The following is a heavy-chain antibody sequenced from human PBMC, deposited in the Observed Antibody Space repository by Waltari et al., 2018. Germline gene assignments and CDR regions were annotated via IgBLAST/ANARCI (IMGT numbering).Heavy chain of an antibody. D-gene: IGHD6-19*01. CDR1: GGTFSSYA. J-gene: IGHJ6*02. V-gene: IGHV1-69*08. CDR2: IIPIFGTA. Sequence: QVQLVQSGAEVKKPGSSVKVSCKASGGTFSSYAISWVRQAPGQGLEWMGRIIPIFGTANYAQKFQGRVTITADKSTSTAYMELSSLRSEDTAVYYCARDKKGAAGTYYGMDVWGQGTTVTVSS. CDR3: ARDKKGAAGTYYGMDV.